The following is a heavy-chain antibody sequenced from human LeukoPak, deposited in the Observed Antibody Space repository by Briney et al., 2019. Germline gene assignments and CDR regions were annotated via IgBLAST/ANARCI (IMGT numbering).Heavy chain of an antibody. D-gene: IGHD5-18*01. V-gene: IGHV3-53*05. CDR3: AKDRGYTYGPGWGTFDL. CDR2: IYSGGNT. CDR1: GFSVSSNY. J-gene: IGHJ2*01. Sequence: PGGSLRLSCAASGFSVSSNYMSWVRQTPGKGLECVSLIYSGGNTYYADSVKGRFTISRDHSKNSLFLQMNSLRPEDTAFYYCAKDRGYTYGPGWGTFDLWGRGTLVTVSS.